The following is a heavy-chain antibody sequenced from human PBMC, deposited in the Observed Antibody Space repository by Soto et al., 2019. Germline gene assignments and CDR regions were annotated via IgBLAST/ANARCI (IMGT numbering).Heavy chain of an antibody. V-gene: IGHV1-2*04. J-gene: IGHJ5*02. CDR2: INPNSGGT. D-gene: IGHD2-2*01. CDR3: ATGETLYCSSTSCYVSGGLNP. CDR1: GGTLSRYT. Sequence: ASVKVSCKASGGTLSRYTFSWVRQAPGQGLEWMGWINPNSGGTNYAQKFQGWVTMTRDTSISTAYMELRSLRSDDTAVYYCATGETLYCSSTSCYVSGGLNPWGQGTLVTVSS.